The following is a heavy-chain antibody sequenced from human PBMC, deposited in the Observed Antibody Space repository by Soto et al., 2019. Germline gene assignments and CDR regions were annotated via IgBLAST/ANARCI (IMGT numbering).Heavy chain of an antibody. V-gene: IGHV4-39*01. J-gene: IGHJ6*02. CDR1: GGSISSSSYY. D-gene: IGHD3-3*01. CDR2: IYYSGST. Sequence: PSETLSLTCTVSGGSISSSSYYWGWIRQPPGKGLEWIGSIYYSGSTYYNPSLKSRVTISVDTSKNQFSLKLSSVTAADTAVYYCARTFTYYDFWSAQARGYYYYYGMDVWGQGTTVTVSS. CDR3: ARTFTYYDFWSAQARGYYYYYGMDV.